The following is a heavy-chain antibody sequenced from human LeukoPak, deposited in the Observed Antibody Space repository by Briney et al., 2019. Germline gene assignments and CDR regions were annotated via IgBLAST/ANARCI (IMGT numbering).Heavy chain of an antibody. CDR3: ARGQRWLQPDAFDI. J-gene: IGHJ3*02. Sequence: ASVKVSCKASGYTFTSYDINWVRQATGQGLERMGWMNPNSGNTGYAQKFQGRVTMTRNTSISTAYMELSSLRSEDTAVYYCARGQRWLQPDAFDIWGQGTMVTVSS. CDR2: MNPNSGNT. V-gene: IGHV1-8*01. D-gene: IGHD5-24*01. CDR1: GYTFTSYD.